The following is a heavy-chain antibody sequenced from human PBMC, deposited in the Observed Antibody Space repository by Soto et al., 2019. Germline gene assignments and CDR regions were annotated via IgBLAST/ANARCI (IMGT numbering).Heavy chain of an antibody. D-gene: IGHD2-2*01. V-gene: IGHV4-61*01. CDR2: IDYSGST. Sequence: PSETLSLTCTVSGASVSGGYYYWSWIRQPPGKGLEWIAYIDYSGSTNYNPSLKSRVTISVDTSNNRFSLKLSSVTAADTAVYYCARIVQKDGGLFSNYYYGEDVWGQGTTVTVSS. CDR3: ARIVQKDGGLFSNYYYGEDV. J-gene: IGHJ6*02. CDR1: GASVSGGYYY.